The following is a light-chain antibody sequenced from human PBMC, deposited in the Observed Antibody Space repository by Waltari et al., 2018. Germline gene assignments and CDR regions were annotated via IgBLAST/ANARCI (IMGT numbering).Light chain of an antibody. CDR2: DVT. Sequence: QSALTQPRSVSGSPGQSVTISCTGTSNDIGGYNYVPWYQLHPDKAPKLMIYDVTQRPSGVPDRFSGSKSGDTASLTISGLQAEDEADYYCCSYAGNSIFVIFGGGTKLTVL. J-gene: IGLJ2*01. CDR3: CSYAGNSIFVI. CDR1: SNDIGGYNY. V-gene: IGLV2-11*01.